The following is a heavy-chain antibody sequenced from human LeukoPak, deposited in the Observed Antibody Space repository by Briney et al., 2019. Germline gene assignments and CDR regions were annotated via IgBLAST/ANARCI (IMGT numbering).Heavy chain of an antibody. J-gene: IGHJ4*02. D-gene: IGHD3-16*01. CDR1: GGTFSSYA. V-gene: IGHV1-3*03. Sequence: ASVKVSCKASGGTFSSYAMHWVRQAPGQRLEWMGWINAGNGNTKYSQEFQGRVTITRDTSASTAYMELSSLRSEDMAVYYCARERGSGRYFDYWGQGTLVTVSS. CDR3: ARERGSGRYFDY. CDR2: INAGNGNT.